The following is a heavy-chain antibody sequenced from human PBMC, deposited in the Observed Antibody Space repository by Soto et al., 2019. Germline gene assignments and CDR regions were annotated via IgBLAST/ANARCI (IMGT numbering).Heavy chain of an antibody. CDR1: GGSISSGGYS. Sequence: PSETLSLTCAVSGGSISSGGYSWSWIRQPPGKGLEWIGYIYHSGSTYYNPSLKSRVTISVDRSRNQFSLKLSSVTAADTAVYYCARASTTVTTLDYWGQGTLVTVSS. D-gene: IGHD4-17*01. J-gene: IGHJ4*02. CDR3: ARASTTVTTLDY. CDR2: IYHSGST. V-gene: IGHV4-30-2*01.